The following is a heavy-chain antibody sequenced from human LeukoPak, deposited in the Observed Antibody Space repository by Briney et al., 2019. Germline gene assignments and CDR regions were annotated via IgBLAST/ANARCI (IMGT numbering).Heavy chain of an antibody. V-gene: IGHV3-7*01. Sequence: PGGSLRLSCAASGFTFSSYWMSWVRQAPGKGLEWVANIKQDGSEKYYVDSVKGRFTISRDNAKNSLYLQMNSLRAEDTAVYYCAKTTVPAGFYMDVWGKGTTVTVSS. D-gene: IGHD4-11*01. CDR1: GFTFSSYW. CDR3: AKTTVPAGFYMDV. CDR2: IKQDGSEK. J-gene: IGHJ6*03.